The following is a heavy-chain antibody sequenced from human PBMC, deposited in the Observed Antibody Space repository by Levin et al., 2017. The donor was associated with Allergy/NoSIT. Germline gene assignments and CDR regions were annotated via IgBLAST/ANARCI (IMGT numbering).Heavy chain of an antibody. CDR3: ATGDMVRTSHYYAMGV. Sequence: HPGGSLRLSCAASGFTFSSYAMHWVRQAPGKGLEWVAVMSYDGSIEFYADSVKGRFTISRDNSRYALYLQMNSLRTEDTAVYYCATGDMVRTSHYYAMGVWGQGTTVTVSS. J-gene: IGHJ6*02. CDR2: MSYDGSIE. D-gene: IGHD3-10*01. CDR1: GFTFSSYA. V-gene: IGHV3-30-3*01.